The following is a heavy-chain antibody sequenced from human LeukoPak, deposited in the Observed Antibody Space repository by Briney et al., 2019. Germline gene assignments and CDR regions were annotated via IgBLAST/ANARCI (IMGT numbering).Heavy chain of an antibody. D-gene: IGHD4-17*01. V-gene: IGHV1-69*04. CDR3: ARDQSPYGDYSFGY. Sequence: ASVKLSCKASGGTFSSYAISWVRQAPGQGLEWMGRIIPILGIANYAQKFQGRVTITADKSTSTAYMELSSLRSEDTAVYYCARDQSPYGDYSFGYWGQGTLVTVSS. CDR1: GGTFSSYA. J-gene: IGHJ4*02. CDR2: IIPILGIA.